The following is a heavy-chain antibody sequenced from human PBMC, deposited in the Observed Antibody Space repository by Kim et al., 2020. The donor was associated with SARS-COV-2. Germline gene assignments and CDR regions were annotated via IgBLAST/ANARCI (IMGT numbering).Heavy chain of an antibody. D-gene: IGHD3-10*01. CDR1: GFTFSSYG. CDR3: AKRTGYHGSGYMDV. J-gene: IGHJ6*01. CDR2: ISDSGSST. V-gene: IGHV3-23*01. Sequence: GGSLRLSCAASGFTFSSYGMNWVRQAPGKGLEWVAAISDSGSSTFDADSVKGRFTISRDNSKNTLYLQMNSLRAEDTAVYYCAKRTGYHGSGYMDVWGQGTTVPVST.